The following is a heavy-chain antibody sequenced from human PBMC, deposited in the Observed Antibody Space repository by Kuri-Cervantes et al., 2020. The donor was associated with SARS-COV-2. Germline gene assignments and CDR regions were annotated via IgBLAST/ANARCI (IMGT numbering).Heavy chain of an antibody. V-gene: IGHV3-48*02. D-gene: IGHD3-9*01. CDR3: ARGSEAGYYYFAY. CDR1: GFTFSSYS. J-gene: IGHJ4*02. CDR2: ISSSSSTI. Sequence: GGSLRLSCAASGFTFSSYSMNWVCQAPGKGLEWVSYISSSSSTIYYADSVKGRFTISRDNAKNSLYLQMNSLRDEDTAVYYCARGSEAGYYYFAYWGQGTRVTVSS.